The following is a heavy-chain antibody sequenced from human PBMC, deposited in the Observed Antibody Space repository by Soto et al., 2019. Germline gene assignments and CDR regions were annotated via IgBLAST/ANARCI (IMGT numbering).Heavy chain of an antibody. V-gene: IGHV4-61*08. D-gene: IGHD5-12*01. CDR2: IYYSGST. CDR1: GGSISSGGYY. J-gene: IGHJ5*02. Sequence: PSETLSLTCTVSGGSISSGGYYWSWIRQHPGKGLEWIGYIYYSGSTNYNPSPKSRVTISVDTSKNQFSLKLSSVTAADTAVYYYARGRDGYNWYNWFDPWGQGTLVTVSS. CDR3: ARGRDGYNWYNWFDP.